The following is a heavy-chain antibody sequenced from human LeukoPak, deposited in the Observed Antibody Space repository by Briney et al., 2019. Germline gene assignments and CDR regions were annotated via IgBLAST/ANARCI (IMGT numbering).Heavy chain of an antibody. Sequence: SSETLSLTCTVSGGSISSYYWSWIRQPPGKGLEWIGYIYYSGSTNYNPSLKSRVTISVDTSKNQFSLKLSSVTAADTAVYYCARGPSRTYSSSWYVYWGQGTLVTVSS. CDR3: ARGPSRTYSSSWYVY. J-gene: IGHJ4*02. V-gene: IGHV4-59*01. CDR1: GGSISSYY. CDR2: IYYSGST. D-gene: IGHD6-13*01.